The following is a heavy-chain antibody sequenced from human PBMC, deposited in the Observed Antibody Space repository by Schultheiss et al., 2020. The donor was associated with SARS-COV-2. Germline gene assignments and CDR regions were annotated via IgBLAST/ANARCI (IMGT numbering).Heavy chain of an antibody. J-gene: IGHJ3*02. CDR1: GFTFSSYA. CDR2: ISGSGGST. V-gene: IGHV3-23*01. CDR3: TRELSYFGFDI. Sequence: GGSLRLSCAASGFTFSSYAMSWVRQAPGKGLEWVSAISGSGGSTYYADSVKGRFTISRDNSKNTLYLQMNSLKTEDTAVYYCTRELSYFGFDIWGQGTMVTVSS. D-gene: IGHD1-26*01.